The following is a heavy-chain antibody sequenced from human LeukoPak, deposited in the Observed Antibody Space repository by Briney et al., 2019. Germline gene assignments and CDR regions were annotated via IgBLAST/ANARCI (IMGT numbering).Heavy chain of an antibody. Sequence: SETLSLTCAVYGDSFSGYYWSWIRQPPGKGLEWIGEINHSGSTNYNPSLKSRVTISVDTSKNQFSLKLSSVTAADTAVYYCARQGGDCSSTSCYIEYYYYYGMDVWGQGTTVTVSS. CDR2: INHSGST. CDR1: GDSFSGYY. CDR3: ARQGGDCSSTSCYIEYYYYYGMDV. D-gene: IGHD2-2*02. J-gene: IGHJ6*02. V-gene: IGHV4-34*01.